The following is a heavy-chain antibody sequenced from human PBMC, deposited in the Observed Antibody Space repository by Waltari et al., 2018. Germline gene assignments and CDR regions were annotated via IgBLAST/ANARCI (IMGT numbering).Heavy chain of an antibody. D-gene: IGHD6-19*01. CDR2: TYYRSKWYN. CDR1: GASVSSDSHA. Sequence: QVQLQQSGPGLVKPSQTLSLTCAISGASVSSDSHAWNWIRQSPSGGLDWLGRTYYRSKWYNDYAVSVESRITINPDTSKNQFSLHLNSVTPEDTAVYYCSREVLGSSGWWGFDSWGQGTLVAVSS. J-gene: IGHJ4*02. CDR3: SREVLGSSGWWGFDS. V-gene: IGHV6-1*01.